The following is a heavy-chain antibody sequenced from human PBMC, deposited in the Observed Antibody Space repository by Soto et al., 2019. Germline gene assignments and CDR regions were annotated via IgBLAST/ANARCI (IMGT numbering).Heavy chain of an antibody. CDR3: AKTLSGGSTRPGANYYYYYYGMDV. Sequence: PRGSLRLSCAASGFTFSSYGMHWVRQAPGKGLEWVAVISYDGSNKYYADSVKGRFTISRDNSKNTLYLQMNSLRAEDTAVYYCAKTLSGGSTRPGANYYYYYYGMDVWGQGTTVTVSS. V-gene: IGHV3-30*18. CDR1: GFTFSSYG. CDR2: ISYDGSNK. D-gene: IGHD2-15*01. J-gene: IGHJ6*02.